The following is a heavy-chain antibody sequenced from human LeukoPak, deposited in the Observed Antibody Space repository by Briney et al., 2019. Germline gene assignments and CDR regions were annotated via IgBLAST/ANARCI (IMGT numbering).Heavy chain of an antibody. J-gene: IGHJ4*02. V-gene: IGHV3-23*01. CDR1: GFTFSSYG. Sequence: GGSLRPSCAASGFTFSSYGMSWVRQAPGKGLEWVSVISGSGGSTYYADSMKGRFTISRDNSKNTLYLQMNSLRAEDTAVYYCAGDRYSGSNFLGFGALDYWGQGTQVTVSS. CDR3: AGDRYSGSNFLGFGALDY. D-gene: IGHD1-26*01. CDR2: ISGSGGST.